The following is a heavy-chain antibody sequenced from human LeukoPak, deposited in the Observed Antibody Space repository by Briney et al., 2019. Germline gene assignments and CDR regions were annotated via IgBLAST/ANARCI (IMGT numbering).Heavy chain of an antibody. CDR3: ARFNDSSGYYFDAFDI. J-gene: IGHJ3*02. Sequence: PSETLSLTCTVSGGSISSYYWSCIRQPPGKGLEWIGYIYYSGSTNYNPSLKSRVTISVDTSKNQFSLKLSSVTAADTAVYYCARFNDSSGYYFDAFDIWGQGTMVTVSS. D-gene: IGHD3-22*01. CDR1: GGSISSYY. CDR2: IYYSGST. V-gene: IGHV4-59*01.